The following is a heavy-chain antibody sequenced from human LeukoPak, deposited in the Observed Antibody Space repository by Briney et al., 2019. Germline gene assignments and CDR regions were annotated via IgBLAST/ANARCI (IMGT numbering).Heavy chain of an antibody. J-gene: IGHJ4*02. CDR2: ISSSSSYI. CDR1: GFTFSSYS. CDR3: ARGYSSGWEYFDY. V-gene: IGHV3-21*01. Sequence: GGSLRLSCAASGFTFSSYSMNWVRQALGKGLEWVSSISSSSSYIYYADSVKGRFTISRDNAKNSLYLQMNSLRAEDTAVYYCARGYSSGWEYFDYWDQGTLVTVSS. D-gene: IGHD6-19*01.